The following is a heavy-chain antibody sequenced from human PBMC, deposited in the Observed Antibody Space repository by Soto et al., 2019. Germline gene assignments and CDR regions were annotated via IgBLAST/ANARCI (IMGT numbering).Heavy chain of an antibody. CDR2: IYPGDSDT. D-gene: IGHD6-13*01. CDR3: ARHDSSGYSSSWHKQYNWFDP. V-gene: IGHV5-51*01. Sequence: PGESLKISCKGSGYSFTSYWIGWVRQMPGKGLEWMGIIYPGDSDTRYSPSFQGQVTISADKSISTAYLQWSSLKASDTAMYYCARHDSSGYSSSWHKQYNWFDPWGQGTLVTVSS. CDR1: GYSFTSYW. J-gene: IGHJ5*02.